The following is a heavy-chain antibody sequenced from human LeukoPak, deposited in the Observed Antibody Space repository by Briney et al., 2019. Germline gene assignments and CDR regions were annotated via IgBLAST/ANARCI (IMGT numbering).Heavy chain of an antibody. CDR2: INLNSGGT. J-gene: IGHJ6*02. Sequence: ASVKVSCKASGYTFTGYYMHWVRQAAGQGLEWMGWINLNSGGTNYAQKFQGRVTMTRDTSISTDYMELSRLRSDDTAVYYCARDLADTAMDYYYYGMDVWGQATTVTVPS. CDR1: GYTFTGYY. CDR3: ARDLADTAMDYYYYGMDV. D-gene: IGHD5-18*01. V-gene: IGHV1-2*02.